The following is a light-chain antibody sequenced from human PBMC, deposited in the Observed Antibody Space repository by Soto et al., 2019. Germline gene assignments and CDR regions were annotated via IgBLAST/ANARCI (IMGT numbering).Light chain of an antibody. CDR1: QSLIHSNGYNY. CDR2: LGS. J-gene: IGKJ4*01. Sequence: DIVMTQSPLSLPVTPGEPASISCRSSQSLIHSNGYNYLAWFLQKAGQSPQLLIYLGSSRAAGVPDRLSGSGSGTDFTLQISRVEAEDVRVYYCMQLLQTPLTFGGGTKVEIE. V-gene: IGKV2-28*01. CDR3: MQLLQTPLT.